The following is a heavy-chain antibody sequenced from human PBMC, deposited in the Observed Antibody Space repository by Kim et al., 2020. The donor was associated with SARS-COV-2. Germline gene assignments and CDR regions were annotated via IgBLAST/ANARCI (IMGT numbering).Heavy chain of an antibody. D-gene: IGHD3-22*01. CDR2: SEK. CDR3: ARASGYLIDY. Sequence: SEKNYGDSVKGRYTISRDNAKNSVYMQMNSLRAEDTAVYYCARASGYLIDYWGQGTLVTVSS. V-gene: IGHV3-7*04. J-gene: IGHJ4*02.